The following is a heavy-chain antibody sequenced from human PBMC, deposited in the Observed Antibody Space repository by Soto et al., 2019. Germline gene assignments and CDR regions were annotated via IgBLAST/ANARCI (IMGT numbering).Heavy chain of an antibody. CDR1: GFTFSSYW. CDR2: IKQDGSEK. Sequence: GGSLRLSCAASGFTFSSYWMSWVRQAPGKGLEWVANIKQDGSEKYYVDSVKGRFTISRDNAKNSLYLQMNSLRAEDTAVYYCARGDYYGSGRHDYWGQGTLVTVSS. V-gene: IGHV3-7*01. J-gene: IGHJ4*02. D-gene: IGHD3-10*01. CDR3: ARGDYYGSGRHDY.